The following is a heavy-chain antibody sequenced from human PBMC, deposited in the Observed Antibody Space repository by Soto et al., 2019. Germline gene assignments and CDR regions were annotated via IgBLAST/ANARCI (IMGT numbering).Heavy chain of an antibody. CDR2: IKQDGSEK. J-gene: IGHJ4*02. CDR1: GFTFSSYW. V-gene: IGHV3-7*03. D-gene: IGHD1-26*01. Sequence: VRLSCAASGFTFSSYWMSWVRQAPGKGLEWVANIKQDGSEKYYVDSVKSRFTISRDNAKNSLYLQMNSLRAEDTAVYYCASSGSSYYYFDYWGQGTLGTVSS. CDR3: ASSGSSYYYFDY.